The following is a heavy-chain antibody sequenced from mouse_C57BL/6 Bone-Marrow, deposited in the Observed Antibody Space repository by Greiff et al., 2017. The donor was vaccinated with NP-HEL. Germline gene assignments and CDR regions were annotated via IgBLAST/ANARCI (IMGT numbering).Heavy chain of an antibody. CDR3: ASYYYGSSYNFDY. CDR1: GYAFSSSW. V-gene: IGHV1-82*01. J-gene: IGHJ2*01. D-gene: IGHD1-1*01. CDR2: IYPGDGDT. Sequence: QVQLKQSGPELVKPGASVKISCKASGYAFSSSWMNWVKQRPGKGLEWIGRIYPGDGDTNYNGKFKGKATLTADKSSSTAYMQLSSLTSEDSAVYFCASYYYGSSYNFDYWGQGTTLTVSS.